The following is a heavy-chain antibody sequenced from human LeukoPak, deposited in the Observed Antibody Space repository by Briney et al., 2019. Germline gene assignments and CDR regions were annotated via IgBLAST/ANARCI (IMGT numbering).Heavy chain of an antibody. CDR1: GFTFSTFS. D-gene: IGHD1-26*01. CDR2: ISGSGGNT. J-gene: IGHJ4*02. CDR3: AKDWDRGAFGS. V-gene: IGHV3-23*01. Sequence: VQPGGSLRLSCTASGFTFSTFSMGWVRQAPGEGLEWVSFISGSGGNTYYADSVKGRFTISRDNSKNTLYLQMNGLRSEDTAVYYCAKDWDRGAFGSWGQGNQVSVSS.